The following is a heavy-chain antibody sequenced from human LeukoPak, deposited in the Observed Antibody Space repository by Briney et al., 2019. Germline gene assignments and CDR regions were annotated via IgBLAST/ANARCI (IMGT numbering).Heavy chain of an antibody. V-gene: IGHV4-34*01. CDR2: INHSGST. CDR1: GGSFSGYY. CDR3: ARGKLGHYVWGSYRFDRFGWFDP. J-gene: IGHJ5*02. Sequence: SETLSLTCAVYGGSFSGYYWSWIRQPPGKGLEWIGEINHSGSTNYNPSLKSRVTISVDTSKNQFSLKLSSVTAADTAVYYCARGKLGHYVWGSYRFDRFGWFDPWGQGTLVTVSS. D-gene: IGHD3-16*02.